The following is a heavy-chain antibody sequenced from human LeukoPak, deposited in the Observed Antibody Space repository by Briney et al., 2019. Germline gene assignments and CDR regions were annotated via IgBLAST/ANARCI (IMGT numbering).Heavy chain of an antibody. Sequence: GGSLRLSCAASGFTFSSYAMSWVRQAPGKGLEWVSAISGSGGSTYYADSVKGRFTISRDNSKNTLYLQMNNLRAEDTAVYYCAKERYYYDSSGYEELVEYFQHWGQGTLVTVSS. CDR3: AKERYYYDSSGYEELVEYFQH. CDR1: GFTFSSYA. D-gene: IGHD3-22*01. J-gene: IGHJ1*01. V-gene: IGHV3-23*01. CDR2: ISGSGGST.